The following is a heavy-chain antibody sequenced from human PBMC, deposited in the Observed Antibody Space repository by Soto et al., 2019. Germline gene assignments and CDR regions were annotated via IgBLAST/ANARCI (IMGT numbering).Heavy chain of an antibody. V-gene: IGHV3-30*18. D-gene: IGHD3-22*01. Sequence: GGSLRLSCAASGFTFSSYGMHWVRQAPGKGLEWVAVRSYDGSNKYYADSVKGRFTISRDNAKNTLYLQMNSLRAEDTAVYYCAKEGGPYYYDSSGYYSGAFDISGQGTMVPVSS. CDR1: GFTFSSYG. J-gene: IGHJ3*02. CDR3: AKEGGPYYYDSSGYYSGAFDI. CDR2: RSYDGSNK.